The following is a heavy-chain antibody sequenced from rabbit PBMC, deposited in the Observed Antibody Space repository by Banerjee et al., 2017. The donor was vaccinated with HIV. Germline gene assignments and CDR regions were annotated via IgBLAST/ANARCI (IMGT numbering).Heavy chain of an antibody. CDR3: ARTADNDGYGYFDL. Sequence: QSLEESGGALVKPGASLTLTCTASGFSFSSSYWICWVRQAPGKGLEWIACIYAGSSGSTYYANWAKGRFTISKTSSTTVTLQMTSLTAADTATYFCARTADNDGYGYFDLWGPGTLVTVS. J-gene: IGHJ4*01. V-gene: IGHV1S40*01. D-gene: IGHD6-1*01. CDR1: GFSFSSSYW. CDR2: IYAGSSGST.